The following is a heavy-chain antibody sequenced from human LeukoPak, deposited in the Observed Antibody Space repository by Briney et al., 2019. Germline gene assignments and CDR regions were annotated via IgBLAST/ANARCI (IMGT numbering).Heavy chain of an antibody. V-gene: IGHV4-59*01. CDR1: GGSISSYY. CDR3: ARDNGYPTGFDY. J-gene: IGHJ4*02. D-gene: IGHD5-24*01. CDR2: IYYSGST. Sequence: SETLSLTCTVSGGSISSYYWSWIRQPPGKGLEWIGSIYYSGSTNYNPSLKSRVTMSVDTSKNQFSLKLSSVTAADTAVYYCARDNGYPTGFDYWGQGTLVTVSS.